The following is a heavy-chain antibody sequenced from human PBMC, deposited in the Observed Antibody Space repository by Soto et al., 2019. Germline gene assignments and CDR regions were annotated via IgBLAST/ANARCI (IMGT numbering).Heavy chain of an antibody. J-gene: IGHJ4*02. CDR1: GYTFTSYD. D-gene: IGHD2-15*01. Sequence: QVQLVQSGAEVKKPGASVKVSCKASGYTFTSYDINWVRQATGQGLEWMGWMNPNSGNTGYAKKFQGRVTMTRNTSISTAYMELSSLRSEDTAVYYCARVPRLVAGEDYADYWGQGTLVTVSS. CDR2: MNPNSGNT. V-gene: IGHV1-8*01. CDR3: ARVPRLVAGEDYADY.